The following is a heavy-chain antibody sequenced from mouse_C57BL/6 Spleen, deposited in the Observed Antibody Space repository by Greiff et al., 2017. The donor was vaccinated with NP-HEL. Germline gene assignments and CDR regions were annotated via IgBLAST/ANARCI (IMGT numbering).Heavy chain of an antibody. V-gene: IGHV1-55*01. Sequence: QVQLQQPGAELVKPGASVKMSCKASGYTFTSYWITWVKQRPGQGLEWIGDIYPGSGSTNYNEKFKSKATLTVDTSSSTAYMQLSSLPSEDSAVYYCAREDYANLYYFDYWGQGTTLTVSS. CDR2: IYPGSGST. D-gene: IGHD2-1*01. J-gene: IGHJ2*01. CDR3: AREDYANLYYFDY. CDR1: GYTFTSYW.